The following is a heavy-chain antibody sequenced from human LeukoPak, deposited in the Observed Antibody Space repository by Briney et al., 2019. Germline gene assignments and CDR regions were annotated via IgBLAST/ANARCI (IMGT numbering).Heavy chain of an antibody. D-gene: IGHD2-2*01. V-gene: IGHV1-18*01. Sequence: ASVKVSCKASGYTFTSDVISWVRQAPGQGLEWMGWISAYNGNTNYAQKLQGRVTMTTDTSTSTAYMELRSLRSDDTAVYYCARNGAYCSSTSCYLWSWGQGTLVTVSS. CDR3: ARNGAYCSSTSCYLWS. CDR2: ISAYNGNT. J-gene: IGHJ5*02. CDR1: GYTFTSDV.